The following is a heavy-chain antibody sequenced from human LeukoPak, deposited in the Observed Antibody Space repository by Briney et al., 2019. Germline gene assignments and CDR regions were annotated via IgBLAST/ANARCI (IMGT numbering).Heavy chain of an antibody. D-gene: IGHD1-26*01. V-gene: IGHV4-4*07. CDR1: GGSTSSYY. CDR2: IYTSGST. J-gene: IGHJ4*02. CDR3: ARENSGSYREFDY. Sequence: SETLSLTCTVSGGSTSSYYWSWIRQPAGKGLEWIGRIYTSGSTNYNASLKSRVSMSVETSKNQFSLKLSSVTAADTAVFYCARENSGSYREFDYWGQGTLVTVSS.